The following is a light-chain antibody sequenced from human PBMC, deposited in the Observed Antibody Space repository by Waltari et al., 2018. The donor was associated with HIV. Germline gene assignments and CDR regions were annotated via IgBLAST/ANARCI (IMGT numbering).Light chain of an antibody. CDR3: CSYARSSTYV. J-gene: IGLJ1*01. CDR1: SSDVGGYNF. CDR2: DVN. Sequence: QSALTQPASVSGSPGQSITISCTGTSSDVGGYNFVSWYQQHPGKAPKLMIYDVNKRASGVSNRFAGSKSGNTASLTISGLQAEDETDYYCCSYARSSTYVFGTGTKVTLL. V-gene: IGLV2-23*02.